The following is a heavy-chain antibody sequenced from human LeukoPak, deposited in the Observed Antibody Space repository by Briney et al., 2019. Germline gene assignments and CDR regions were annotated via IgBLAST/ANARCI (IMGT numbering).Heavy chain of an antibody. CDR2: IYHSGST. D-gene: IGHD3-22*01. Sequence: PSETLSLTCTVSGGSISSSSYYWGWIRQPPGKGLEWIGSIYHSGSTYYNPSLKSRVTISVDTSKNQFSLKLSSVTAADTAVYYCARDETYYYDSSGYWDDYWGQGTLVTVSS. V-gene: IGHV4-39*07. J-gene: IGHJ4*02. CDR1: GGSISSSSYY. CDR3: ARDETYYYDSSGYWDDY.